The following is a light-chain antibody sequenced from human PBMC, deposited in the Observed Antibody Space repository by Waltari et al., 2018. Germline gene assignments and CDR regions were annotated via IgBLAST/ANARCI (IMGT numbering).Light chain of an antibody. V-gene: IGKV3-15*01. CDR3: QQYSNWPYT. CDR1: QSVPTN. J-gene: IGKJ2*01. CDR2: VAS. Sequence: EIVMTQSPDTLSVAPGERVTLSCRASQSVPTNFAWYQQKPGQPPRLLIYVASTRATGVPARFSGSGSGTEFTLTISSLESEDFAVYYCQQYSNWPYTFGQGTKLEIK.